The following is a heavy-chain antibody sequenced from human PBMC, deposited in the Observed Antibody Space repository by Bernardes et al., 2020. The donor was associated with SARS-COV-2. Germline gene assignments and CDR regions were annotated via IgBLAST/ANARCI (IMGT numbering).Heavy chain of an antibody. V-gene: IGHV3-23*01. CDR2: ISGSGGST. J-gene: IGHJ2*01. Sequence: VGSLRLSCVVSGFTFSSYAMNWVRQAPGKGLEWVSAISGSGGSTYSADSVKGRFTISRDNSKNTLYLQMNSLRAEDTAVYYCAKDIVSQYDFWSGYFSGYDSWGRGTLVTVSS. CDR3: AKDIVSQYDFWSGYFSGYDS. CDR1: GFTFSSYA. D-gene: IGHD3-3*01.